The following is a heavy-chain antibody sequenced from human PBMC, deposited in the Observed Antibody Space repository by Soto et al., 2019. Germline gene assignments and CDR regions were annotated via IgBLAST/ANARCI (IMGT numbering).Heavy chain of an antibody. J-gene: IGHJ3*02. D-gene: IGHD2-8*01. CDR1: GFSLGSYW. CDR3: ARDVSPGTSTLYLDAFDI. V-gene: IGHV3-7*05. CDR2: IKKDGSRT. Sequence: GGSLRLSCEASGFSLGSYWMTWVRQAPGKGLEWVANIKKDGSRTSYLDSVRGRFTISRDNVGNSLSLQMDSLRAEDTGLYFCARDVSPGTSTLYLDAFDIWGQGTMVTVPS.